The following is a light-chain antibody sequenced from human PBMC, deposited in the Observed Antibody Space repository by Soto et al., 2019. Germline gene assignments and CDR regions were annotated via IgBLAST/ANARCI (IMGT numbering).Light chain of an antibody. CDR1: QVIRSY. CDR3: QQSYTLPLT. CDR2: ATS. J-gene: IGKJ4*02. V-gene: IGKV1-39*01. Sequence: DIQLTQSPSSLSASVGDRVTTTARAGQVIRSYLNWYQHKPGVDPKLLIYATSSLQSGVSSRFRGSGSGTEFTLTISSLQPEDFATYSCQQSYTLPLTFGGGTKVETK.